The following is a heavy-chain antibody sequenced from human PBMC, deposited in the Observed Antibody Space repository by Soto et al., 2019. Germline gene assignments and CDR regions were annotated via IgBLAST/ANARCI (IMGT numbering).Heavy chain of an antibody. J-gene: IGHJ4*02. Sequence: EVQLLQSGGGLVQPGGSLRLSCAASGFTFGAYAMTWVRQVPGKGLEWISTLTASGGNTNHAESVKGRFTVSRDKAKDTLFLEMHRLRAEDTGIYYCAKGPGSRGLDYWGQGTLVTVSS. CDR2: LTASGGNT. V-gene: IGHV3-23*01. CDR1: GFTFGAYA. CDR3: AKGPGSRGLDY. D-gene: IGHD5-12*01.